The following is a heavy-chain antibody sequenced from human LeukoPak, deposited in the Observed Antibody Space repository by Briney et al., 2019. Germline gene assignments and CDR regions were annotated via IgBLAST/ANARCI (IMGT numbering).Heavy chain of an antibody. CDR2: IYYSGTT. Sequence: SETLSLTCSVSGGSISSTNYYWGWISQPPGKGLEWIGSIYYSGTTYYSPSLKSRVTISVDTSKNQFSLKLNSVTAADTAVYYCARDVISGYYYYMDVWGKGTTVTVSS. V-gene: IGHV4-39*02. J-gene: IGHJ6*03. CDR3: ARDVISGYYYYMDV. D-gene: IGHD2/OR15-2a*01. CDR1: GGSISSTNYY.